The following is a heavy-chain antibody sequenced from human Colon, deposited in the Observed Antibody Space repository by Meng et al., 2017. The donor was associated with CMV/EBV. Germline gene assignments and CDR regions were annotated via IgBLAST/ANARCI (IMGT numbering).Heavy chain of an antibody. CDR3: ARDPCSSTSCYTYYGMDV. D-gene: IGHD2-2*01. V-gene: IGHV3-23*01. CDR1: GFTFSNHA. CDR2: ISHSGSST. J-gene: IGHJ6*02. Sequence: GESLKISCVASGFTFSNHAISWVRQAPGKGLEWVSIISHSGSSTFYADSVKGRFTISRDNAKNSLYLQMNSLRAEDTAVYYCARDPCSSTSCYTYYGMDVWGQGTTVTVSS.